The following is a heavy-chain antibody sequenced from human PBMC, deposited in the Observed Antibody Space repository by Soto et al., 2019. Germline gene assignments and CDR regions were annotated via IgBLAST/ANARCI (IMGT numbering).Heavy chain of an antibody. Sequence: EVQLLESGGGLVQPGGSLRLSCAASGFTFSSYAMSWVRQAPGKGLEWVAAISGSGGSTYYADSVKGRFTISRDNSKNTLYLQMNSLRAEDTAVYYCAKAGGSGSYFAPNKNWFDPWGQGTLVTVSS. CDR3: AKAGGSGSYFAPNKNWFDP. D-gene: IGHD3-10*01. CDR2: ISGSGGST. V-gene: IGHV3-23*01. J-gene: IGHJ5*02. CDR1: GFTFSSYA.